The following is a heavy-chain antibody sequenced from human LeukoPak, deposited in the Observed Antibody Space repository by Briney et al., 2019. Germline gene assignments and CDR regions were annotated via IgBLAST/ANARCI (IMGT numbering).Heavy chain of an antibody. V-gene: IGHV4-59*01. J-gene: IGHJ4*02. D-gene: IGHD5-24*01. CDR3: AREGRDGYNEY. CDR2: IYNNAST. CDR1: GGSISSYY. Sequence: WETLSLTCSVSGGSISSYYWSWVRQPPGKGLEWIGYIYNNASTSYSPSLKSRLFMSVDTSTNKVSLKLRSVTEADTAIYYCAREGRDGYNEYWGQGTLVIVSS.